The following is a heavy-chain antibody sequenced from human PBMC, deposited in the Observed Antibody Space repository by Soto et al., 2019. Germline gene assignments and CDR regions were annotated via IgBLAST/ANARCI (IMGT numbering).Heavy chain of an antibody. D-gene: IGHD4-4*01. CDR3: AREGTDYNEYYYGMDV. J-gene: IGHJ6*02. CDR2: IYTSGDT. Sequence: SETLSLTCSVSGGSMNGYYWSWVRQPAGKGLEWIGRIYTSGDTNYNHSLKSRVTLSLDTSKNPLSLSLRCVTAADTAMYYCAREGTDYNEYYYGMDVWGQGTTVTVSS. V-gene: IGHV4-4*07. CDR1: GGSMNGYY.